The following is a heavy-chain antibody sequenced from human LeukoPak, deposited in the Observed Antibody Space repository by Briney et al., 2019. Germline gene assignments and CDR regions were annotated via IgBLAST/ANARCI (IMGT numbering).Heavy chain of an antibody. Sequence: ASVKVSCKASGYTFTDYYIHWVRQAPGQVLEWMGWINPNSGGTNYAQKFQGRVTMTRDTSISTAYMELSRLRSDDTAVYYCAKDIRGQQLPYGMDVWGKGTTVTVSS. CDR2: INPNSGGT. D-gene: IGHD6-13*01. V-gene: IGHV1-2*02. J-gene: IGHJ6*04. CDR3: AKDIRGQQLPYGMDV. CDR1: GYTFTDYY.